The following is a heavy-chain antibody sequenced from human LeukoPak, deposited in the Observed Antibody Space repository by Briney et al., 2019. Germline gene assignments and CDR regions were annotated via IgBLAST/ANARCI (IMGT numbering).Heavy chain of an antibody. CDR3: ANGHYYYYMDV. V-gene: IGHV3-23*01. CDR2: ISDNGDRT. CDR1: GFTFNSFA. J-gene: IGHJ6*03. Sequence: GGSLRLSCAASGFTFNSFAMAWVRQAPGKGLECVSAISDNGDRTFYGDSVKGRFTISRDNSKNTLYLQMNSLRAEDTAVYYCANGHYYYYMDVWGKGTTVTVSS.